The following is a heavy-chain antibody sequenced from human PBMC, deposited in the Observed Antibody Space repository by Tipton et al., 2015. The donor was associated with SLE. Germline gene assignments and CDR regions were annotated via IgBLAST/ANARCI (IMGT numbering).Heavy chain of an antibody. Sequence: RSLRLSCAASGFTFSTYGMHWVRQAPGKGLEWVAVIWYDGSNKYYADSVKGRFTISRDNSKNTLYLHMNSLRAEDTALYYCARSLGPSPTDYWGQRTLVTVSS. J-gene: IGHJ4*02. D-gene: IGHD7-27*01. V-gene: IGHV3-33*01. CDR1: GFTFSTYG. CDR3: ARSLGPSPTDY. CDR2: IWYDGSNK.